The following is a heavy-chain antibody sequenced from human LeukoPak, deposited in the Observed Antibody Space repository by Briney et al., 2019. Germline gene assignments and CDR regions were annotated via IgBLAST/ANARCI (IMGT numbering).Heavy chain of an antibody. J-gene: IGHJ4*02. CDR2: IYYSGST. CDR3: ARQGGYSSSPDY. D-gene: IGHD6-13*01. Sequence: PSETLSLTCTVSGGSISSYYWSWIRQPPGKGLEWIGYIYYSGSTNYNPSLKSRVGISVDASKNQFSLKLSSVTAADTAVYYCARQGGYSSSPDYWGQGTLVTVSS. CDR1: GGSISSYY. V-gene: IGHV4-59*08.